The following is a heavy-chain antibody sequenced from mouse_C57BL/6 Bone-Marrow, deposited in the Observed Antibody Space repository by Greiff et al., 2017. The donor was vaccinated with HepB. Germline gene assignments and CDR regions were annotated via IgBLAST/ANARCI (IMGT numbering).Heavy chain of an antibody. V-gene: IGHV1-76*01. CDR1: GYTFTDYY. CDR2: IYPGSGNT. Sequence: VQLQQSGAELVRPGASVKLSCKASGYTFTDYYINWVKQRPGQGLEWIARIYPGSGNTYYNEKFKGKATLTADKSSSTAYMQLSSLASEDSAVYFCASLNWVLDYWGQGTTLTVSS. D-gene: IGHD4-1*01. CDR3: ASLNWVLDY. J-gene: IGHJ2*01.